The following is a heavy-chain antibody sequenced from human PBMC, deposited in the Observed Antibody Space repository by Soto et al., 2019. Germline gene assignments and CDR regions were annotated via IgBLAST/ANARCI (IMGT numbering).Heavy chain of an antibody. J-gene: IGHJ4*02. CDR1: GFNFNNFS. D-gene: IGHD5-18*01. CDR3: AKHTGYTTEANTVALFDA. CDR2: ISARGGRT. Sequence: PGGSLRLSCAASGFNFNNFSMTWLRQAPGKGPEWVAAISARGGRTFYADSVKGRFSISRDNSKSTVHLQMNTLRAEDTAIYFCAKHTGYTTEANTVALFDAWGPG. V-gene: IGHV3-23*01.